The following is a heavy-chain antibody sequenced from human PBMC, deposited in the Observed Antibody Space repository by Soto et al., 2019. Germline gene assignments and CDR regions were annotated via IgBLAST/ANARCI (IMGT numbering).Heavy chain of an antibody. J-gene: IGHJ6*02. CDR3: ARSYYYDSSGKQPHYYYGMDV. CDR1: GYTFTGYY. V-gene: IGHV1-2*04. D-gene: IGHD3-22*01. CDR2: INPNSGGT. Sequence: GASVKVSCKASGYTFTGYYMHWVRQAPGQGLEWMGWINPNSGGTNYAQKFQGWVTMTRDTSISTAYMELSRLRSDDTAVYYCARSYYYDSSGKQPHYYYGMDVWGQGTTVTVS.